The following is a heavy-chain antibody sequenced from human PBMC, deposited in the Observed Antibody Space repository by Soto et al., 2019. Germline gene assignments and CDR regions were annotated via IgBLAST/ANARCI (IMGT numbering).Heavy chain of an antibody. V-gene: IGHV4-38-2*02. CDR2: IYHSGST. D-gene: IGHD6-13*01. CDR1: GYSISSGYY. Sequence: PWGTLSLTCAVSGYSISSGYYWGWIRQPPGKGLEWIGSIYHSGSTYYNPSLKSRVTISVDTSKNQFSLKLSSVTAADTAVYYCARDGIAAAGYYYYRMDVWGQGPTVT. J-gene: IGHJ6*02. CDR3: ARDGIAAAGYYYYRMDV.